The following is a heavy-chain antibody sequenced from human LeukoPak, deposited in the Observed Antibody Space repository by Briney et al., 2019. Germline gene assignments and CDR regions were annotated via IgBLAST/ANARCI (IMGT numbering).Heavy chain of an antibody. D-gene: IGHD4-11*01. CDR3: ARGATVTRDFDY. V-gene: IGHV4-34*01. CDR1: GGSFSGYY. Sequence: SETLPLTCAVYGGSFSGYYWSWIRQPPGKGLEWIGEINHSGSTNYNPSLKSRVTISVDTSKNQFSLKLSSVTAADTAVYYCARGATVTRDFDYWGQGTLVTVSS. CDR2: INHSGST. J-gene: IGHJ4*02.